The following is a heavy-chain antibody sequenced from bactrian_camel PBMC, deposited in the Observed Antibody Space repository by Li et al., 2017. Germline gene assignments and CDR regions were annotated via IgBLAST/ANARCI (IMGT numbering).Heavy chain of an antibody. CDR2: IFRVADSS. CDR3: AATEWDLEYGLTGNPDDYKY. J-gene: IGHJ4*01. CDR1: GATVSSRR. D-gene: IGHD5*01. Sequence: VQLVESGGGSVQAGGSLRLSCVVSGATVSSRRMSWFRQASGKEREGVATIFRVADSSYYSDAVKGRFTISLDNAENTVYLQMNNLKPEDTATYYCAATEWDLEYGLTGNPDDYKYWGQGTQVTVS. V-gene: IGHV3S40*01.